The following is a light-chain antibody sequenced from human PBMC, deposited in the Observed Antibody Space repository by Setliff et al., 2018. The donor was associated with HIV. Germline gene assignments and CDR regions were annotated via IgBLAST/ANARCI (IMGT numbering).Light chain of an antibody. CDR1: SSDIGGYNY. Sequence: LAQPASVSGSPGQSITISCTGTSSDIGGYNYVSWYQQHPGKAPKLIIYDVSNRPSGVSNRFSGSKSGNTASLTISGLQAEDEADYYCSSYTSSSTPYVFGTGTKVTVL. V-gene: IGLV2-14*03. CDR3: SSYTSSSTPYV. J-gene: IGLJ1*01. CDR2: DVS.